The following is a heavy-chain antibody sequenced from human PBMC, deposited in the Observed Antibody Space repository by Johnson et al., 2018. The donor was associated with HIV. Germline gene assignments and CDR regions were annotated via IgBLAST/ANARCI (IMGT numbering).Heavy chain of an antibody. Sequence: VQLVESGGGLAQPGGSLRLSCAASGITVSSNYMSWVRQASGKGLEWVGRIRNKANTYATAYAASVKGRFTISRDDSTNTAYLQMNSLTPEDTAVYYCARGGRWYYYDSSGPLRAFDIWGQGTMVTVSS. J-gene: IGHJ3*02. V-gene: IGHV3-73*01. CDR2: IRNKANTYAT. CDR1: GITVSSNY. CDR3: ARGGRWYYYDSSGPLRAFDI. D-gene: IGHD3-22*01.